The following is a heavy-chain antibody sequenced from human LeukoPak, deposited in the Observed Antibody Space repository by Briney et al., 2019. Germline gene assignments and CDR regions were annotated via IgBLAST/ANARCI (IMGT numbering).Heavy chain of an antibody. V-gene: IGHV3-30-3*01. D-gene: IGHD6-6*01. CDR1: GFTFSGYA. CDR2: VSSDGSNK. CDR3: AREYSSSSGRAFDI. Sequence: GRSLRLSCAASGFTFSGYAMHWVRQAPGKGLEWVSLVSSDGSNKYYADSVKGRFTISRDISKNTLYLQMDSLRAEDTALYYCAREYSSSSGRAFDIWGQGTMVTVSS. J-gene: IGHJ3*02.